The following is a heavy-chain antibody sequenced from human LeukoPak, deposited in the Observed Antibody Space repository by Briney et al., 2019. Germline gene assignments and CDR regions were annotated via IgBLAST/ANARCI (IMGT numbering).Heavy chain of an antibody. J-gene: IGHJ4*02. CDR2: INPNSGNT. Sequence: ASVKVSCKASGYTFTGYYMHWVRQAPGQGLEWMGWINPNSGNTGYAQKFQGRVTMTRNTSISTAYMELSSLRSEDTAVYYCASRRVGSSSPRSFDYWGQGTLVTVSS. D-gene: IGHD6-13*01. V-gene: IGHV1-8*02. CDR3: ASRRVGSSSPRSFDY. CDR1: GYTFTGYY.